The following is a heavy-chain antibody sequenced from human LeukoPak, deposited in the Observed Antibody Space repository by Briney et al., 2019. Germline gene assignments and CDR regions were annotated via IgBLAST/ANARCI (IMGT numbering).Heavy chain of an antibody. D-gene: IGHD6-19*01. CDR2: ISSSSSYI. CDR3: ARAPTFSGWFDY. Sequence: GGSLRLSCAASGFTFSSYNMNWVRQAPGKGLEWVSSISSSSSYIYYAASVKGRFTISRDNAKNSLYLQMNSLRVEDTAVYYCARAPTFSGWFDYWGQGTLVTVSS. J-gene: IGHJ4*02. CDR1: GFTFSSYN. V-gene: IGHV3-21*01.